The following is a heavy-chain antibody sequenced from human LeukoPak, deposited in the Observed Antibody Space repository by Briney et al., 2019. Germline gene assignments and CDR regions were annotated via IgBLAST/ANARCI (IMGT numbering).Heavy chain of an antibody. CDR3: ARDHSGSGIDY. D-gene: IGHD6-19*01. V-gene: IGHV4-39*07. CDR2: IYYSGST. Sequence: SETLSLTCTVSGGSIRSSTDYWGWIRQPPGKELEWIGSIYYSGSTYYNPSLKSRVTISVDTSKNQFSVKLSSVTAADTAVYYCARDHSGSGIDYWGQGTLVTVSS. J-gene: IGHJ4*02. CDR1: GGSIRSSTDY.